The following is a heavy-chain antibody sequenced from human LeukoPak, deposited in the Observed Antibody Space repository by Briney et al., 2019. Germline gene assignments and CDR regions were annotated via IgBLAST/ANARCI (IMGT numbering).Heavy chain of an antibody. CDR2: ISSSGSTI. V-gene: IGHV3-11*01. Sequence: PGGSLRLSCAASGFTLSDYYMSWIRQAPGKGLEWVSYISSSGSTIYYADSVKGRFTISRDNAKNSLYLQMNSLRAEDTAVYYCARERGYSYDSTRYYYGMDVWGRGTTVTVSS. CDR1: GFTLSDYY. J-gene: IGHJ6*02. D-gene: IGHD5-18*01. CDR3: ARERGYSYDSTRYYYGMDV.